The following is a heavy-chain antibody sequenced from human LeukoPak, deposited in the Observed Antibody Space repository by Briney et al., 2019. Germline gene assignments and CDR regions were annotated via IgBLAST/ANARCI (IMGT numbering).Heavy chain of an antibody. Sequence: ASVKVSCKASGYTFTGYYMHWVRQAPGQGLEWMGWINPNSGGTNYAQKFQGRVTMTRDTSISTAYMELSRLRSDDTAVYYCARGRNYYEGGYYYYYMDVWGKGTTVTISS. J-gene: IGHJ6*03. D-gene: IGHD3-22*01. CDR2: INPNSGGT. CDR3: ARGRNYYEGGYYYYYMDV. V-gene: IGHV1-2*02. CDR1: GYTFTGYY.